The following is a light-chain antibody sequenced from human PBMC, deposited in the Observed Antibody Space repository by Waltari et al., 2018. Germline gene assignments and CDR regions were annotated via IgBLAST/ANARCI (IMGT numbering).Light chain of an antibody. J-gene: IGKJ3*01. V-gene: IGKV2-28*01. CDR1: QSLMHFDGYIY. CDR3: MQALQRVT. Sequence: IGMTQSPLSLSVNPGEPASVTCRSSQSLMHFDGYIYVAGYLQKPGQSPQLLLYFASNRPSWVPDRVSGSGAGTDFTLKISRVEADDVVVYYCMQALQRVTFGPGTKVDIK. CDR2: FAS.